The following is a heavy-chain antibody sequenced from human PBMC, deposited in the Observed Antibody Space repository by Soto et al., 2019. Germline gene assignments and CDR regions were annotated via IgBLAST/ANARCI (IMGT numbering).Heavy chain of an antibody. J-gene: IGHJ4*02. CDR2: IIPIFGTA. V-gene: IGHV1-69*06. Sequence: RASVKVSCKASGGTFSSYAISWVRQAPGQGLEWMGGIIPIFGTANYAQKFQGRVTITADKSTNTAYMELSSLRSEDTAVYYCARGPKRTYYFDYWGQGTLVTVSS. CDR1: GGTFSSYA. CDR3: ARGPKRTYYFDY.